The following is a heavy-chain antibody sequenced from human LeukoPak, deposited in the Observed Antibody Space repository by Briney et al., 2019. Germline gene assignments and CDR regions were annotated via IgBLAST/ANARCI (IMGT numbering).Heavy chain of an antibody. CDR2: IYYSGST. CDR3: ARVNGVVYDAFDI. Sequence: PSETLSLTCTVSGGSISSYYWSWIRQPPGKGLEWIGYIYYSGSTNYNPSLKSRVTISVDTSKNQLSLKLSSVTAADTAVYYCARVNGVVYDAFDIWGQGTMVTVSS. V-gene: IGHV4-59*08. J-gene: IGHJ3*02. D-gene: IGHD3-3*01. CDR1: GGSISSYY.